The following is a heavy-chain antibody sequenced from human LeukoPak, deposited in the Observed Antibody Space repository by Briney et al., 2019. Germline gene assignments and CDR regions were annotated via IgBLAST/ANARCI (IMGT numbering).Heavy chain of an antibody. CDR1: GYSFTNYW. V-gene: IGHV5-51*01. D-gene: IGHD3-10*01. CDR3: ARREYYGSEYFDY. CDR2: IYPGDSDT. J-gene: IGHJ4*02. Sequence: GESLKISCKGSGYSFTNYWIGWVRQMPGKGLEWMEIIYPGDSDTRYSPSFQGQVTISADKSSSTAYLQWSSLKASDTAMYYCARREYYGSEYFDYWGQGTLVTVSS.